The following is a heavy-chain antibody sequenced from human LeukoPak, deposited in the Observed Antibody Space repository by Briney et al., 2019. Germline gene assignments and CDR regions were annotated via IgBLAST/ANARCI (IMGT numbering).Heavy chain of an antibody. D-gene: IGHD2-2*01. V-gene: IGHV3-23*01. J-gene: IGHJ6*02. CDR1: GFTFSNYA. CDR3: AKYCVSTSCSNRGAYYGMDV. CDR2: ISGSGSST. Sequence: GGSLRLSCAASGFTFSNYAMSWVRQAPGKGLEWVSSISGSGSSTYYADSVKGRFTISRDNSKNLLYLQMNSLRAEDTAVYYCAKYCVSTSCSNRGAYYGMDVWGQGTTVTVSS.